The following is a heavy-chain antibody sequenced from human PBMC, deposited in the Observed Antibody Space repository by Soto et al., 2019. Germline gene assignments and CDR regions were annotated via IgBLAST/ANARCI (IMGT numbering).Heavy chain of an antibody. Sequence: SETLSLTCTVSGGSISSYYWSWIRQPPGKGLEWIGYIYYSGSTNYNPSLKSRVTISVDTSKNQFSLKLSSVTAADTAVYYCARPRYSIAAAGTWWFDPWGQGTLVTVSS. D-gene: IGHD6-13*01. CDR2: IYYSGST. V-gene: IGHV4-59*08. CDR1: GGSISSYY. CDR3: ARPRYSIAAAGTWWFDP. J-gene: IGHJ5*02.